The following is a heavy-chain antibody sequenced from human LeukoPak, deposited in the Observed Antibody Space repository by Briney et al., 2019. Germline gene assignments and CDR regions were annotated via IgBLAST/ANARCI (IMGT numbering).Heavy chain of an antibody. CDR3: ARHFYETSGYLDY. V-gene: IGHV4-34*01. Sequence: PSETLSLTCAVSGVSLTDYYWSWIRQSPGQGLEWIGEFSPDGYSKYNPSLKSRLSMSVDRSENQLSLRLSSVTAADTAVYYCARHFYETSGYLDYWGQGTLVTVSS. CDR1: GVSLTDYY. CDR2: FSPDGYS. D-gene: IGHD3-22*01. J-gene: IGHJ4*02.